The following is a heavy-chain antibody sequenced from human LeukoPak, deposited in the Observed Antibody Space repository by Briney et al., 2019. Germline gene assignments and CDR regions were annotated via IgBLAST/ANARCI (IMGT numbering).Heavy chain of an antibody. V-gene: IGHV3-53*01. Sequence: GGSLGLSCAASGFTVSSNYMSWVRQAPGKGLEWVSIIYSGGSTYYADSVKGRFTISRDNSKNTRYLQMNSLRAEDTAVYYCARDKSSPHAFDIWGQGTMVTVSS. J-gene: IGHJ3*02. CDR1: GFTVSSNY. CDR2: IYSGGST. CDR3: ARDKSSPHAFDI.